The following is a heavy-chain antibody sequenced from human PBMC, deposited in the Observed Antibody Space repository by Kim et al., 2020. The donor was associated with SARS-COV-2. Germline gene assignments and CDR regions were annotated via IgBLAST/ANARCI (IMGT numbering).Heavy chain of an antibody. CDR1: GFTFDDYG. D-gene: IGHD1-26*01. CDR2: INWNGGST. J-gene: IGHJ4*02. V-gene: IGHV3-20*01. Sequence: GGSLRLSCAASGFTFDDYGMSWVRQAPGKGLEWVSGINWNGGSTGYADSVKGRFTISRDNAKNSLYLQMNSLRAEDTALYHCARDRSGSYFYYFDYWGQGTLVTVSS. CDR3: ARDRSGSYFYYFDY.